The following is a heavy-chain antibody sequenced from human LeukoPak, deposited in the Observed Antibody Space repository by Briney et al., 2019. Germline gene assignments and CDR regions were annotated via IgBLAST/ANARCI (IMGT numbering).Heavy chain of an antibody. Sequence: SETLSLTCAVSGVSISSGGYSWSWIRQPPGKGLECIGYIYHGESTYYNPSLKSRVTISVDTSKNQFSLKLSSVTAADTAVYYCARGPSAARSSDFWSPRSWFDPWGQGTLVTVSS. CDR3: ARGPSAARSSDFWSPRSWFDP. CDR2: IYHGEST. D-gene: IGHD3-3*01. V-gene: IGHV4-30-2*01. CDR1: GVSISSGGYS. J-gene: IGHJ5*02.